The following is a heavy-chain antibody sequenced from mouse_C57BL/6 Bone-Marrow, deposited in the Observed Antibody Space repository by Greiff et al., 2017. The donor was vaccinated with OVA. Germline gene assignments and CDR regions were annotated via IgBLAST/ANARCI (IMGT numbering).Heavy chain of an antibody. D-gene: IGHD1-1*01. Sequence: QVHVKQSGPGLVQPSQSLSITCTVSGFSLTSYGVHWVRQSPGKGLEWLGVIWRGGSTDYNAAFMSRLSITKDNSKSQVFFKMNSLQADDTAIYYCAKDIYYYGSSHYYAMDYWGQGTSVTVSS. CDR1: GFSLTSYG. J-gene: IGHJ4*01. CDR3: AKDIYYYGSSHYYAMDY. V-gene: IGHV2-5*01. CDR2: IWRGGST.